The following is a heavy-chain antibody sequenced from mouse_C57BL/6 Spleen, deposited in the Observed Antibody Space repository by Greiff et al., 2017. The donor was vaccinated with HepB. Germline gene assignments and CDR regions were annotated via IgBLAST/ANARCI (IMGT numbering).Heavy chain of an antibody. D-gene: IGHD1-1*01. Sequence: EVQLQQSVAELVRPGASVKLSCTASGFNIKNTYMHWVKQRPEQGLEWIGRIDPANGNTKYAPKFQGKATITADTSSNTAYLQLSSLTSEDTAIYYCATPFYYGSSYDYFDYWGQGTTLTVSS. J-gene: IGHJ2*01. CDR2: IDPANGNT. CDR1: GFNIKNTY. V-gene: IGHV14-3*01. CDR3: ATPFYYGSSYDYFDY.